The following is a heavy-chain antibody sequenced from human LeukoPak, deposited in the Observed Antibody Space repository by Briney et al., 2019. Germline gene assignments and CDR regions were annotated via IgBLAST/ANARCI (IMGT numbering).Heavy chain of an antibody. CDR1: GFTFSSYA. CDR2: ISGSGGST. D-gene: IGHD5-18*01. V-gene: IGHV3-23*01. J-gene: IGHJ4*02. Sequence: PGGSLRLTCVASGFTFSSYAMSWVRQAPGKGLEWVSGISGSGGSTYHADSVKGRFTISRDNSKNTLYLQMNSLRAEDTAVYYCAKDNGPQLWPSLSAEYWGQGSLVTVSS. CDR3: AKDNGPQLWPSLSAEY.